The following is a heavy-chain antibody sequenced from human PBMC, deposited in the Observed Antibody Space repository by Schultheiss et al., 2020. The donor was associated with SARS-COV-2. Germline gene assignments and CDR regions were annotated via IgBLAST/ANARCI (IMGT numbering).Heavy chain of an antibody. CDR2: LYYSGST. CDR3: ARGISSIAVAGTYWFDP. Sequence: SETLSLTCTVSGGSISSGGYYWSWIRQHPGKGLEWIGYLYYSGSTNYNPSLKSRVTISVDTSKNQFSLQLNSVTPEDTAVYYCARGISSIAVAGTYWFDPWGQGVLVTVSS. CDR1: GGSISSGGYY. V-gene: IGHV4-31*03. D-gene: IGHD6-19*01. J-gene: IGHJ5*02.